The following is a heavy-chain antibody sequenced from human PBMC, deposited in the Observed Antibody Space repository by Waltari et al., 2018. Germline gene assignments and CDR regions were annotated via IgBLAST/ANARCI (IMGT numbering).Heavy chain of an antibody. J-gene: IGHJ4*02. Sequence: QVQLQESGPGLVKPSETLSLTCTVSGGSISRYYWSWIRQPAGKGLEWIGRIYTSGSTNYNPSLKSRVTMSVDTSKNQFSLKLSSVTAADTAVYYCARQPPSFWSGYIDYWGQGTLVTVSS. CDR3: ARQPPSFWSGYIDY. D-gene: IGHD3-3*01. CDR2: IYTSGST. CDR1: GGSISRYY. V-gene: IGHV4-4*07.